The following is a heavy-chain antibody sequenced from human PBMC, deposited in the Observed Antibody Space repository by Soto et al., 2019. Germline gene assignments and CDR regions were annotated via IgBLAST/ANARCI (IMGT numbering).Heavy chain of an antibody. V-gene: IGHV3-53*01. J-gene: IGHJ5*02. CDR3: AXHRHPRGTVGATSPLDP. CDR1: GLSVSSNY. D-gene: IGHD1-26*01. CDR2: HYSGGST. Sequence: PGGSLRLSCAISGLSVSSNYLSWVRQAPGKGLEWVSVHYSGGSTYYADSVQGRFTISRDKSNNTLYLQMRRVRAEDTAVYFCAXHRHPRGTVGATSPLDPWGQGTQVTVSS.